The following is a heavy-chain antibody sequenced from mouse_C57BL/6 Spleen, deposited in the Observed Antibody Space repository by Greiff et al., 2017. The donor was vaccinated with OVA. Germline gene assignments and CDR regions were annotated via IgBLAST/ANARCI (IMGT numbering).Heavy chain of an antibody. CDR2: ISSGSSTI. D-gene: IGHD1-1*01. CDR1: GFTFSDYG. CDR3: ARNHDYYGSRGAMDY. Sequence: EVHLVESGGGLVKPGGSLKLSCAASGFTFSDYGMHWVRQAPEKGLEWVAYISSGSSTIYYAATVKGRFTISRDNAKNTLFLQMTSLRSEDTAMYYCARNHDYYGSRGAMDYWGQGTSVTVSS. V-gene: IGHV5-17*01. J-gene: IGHJ4*01.